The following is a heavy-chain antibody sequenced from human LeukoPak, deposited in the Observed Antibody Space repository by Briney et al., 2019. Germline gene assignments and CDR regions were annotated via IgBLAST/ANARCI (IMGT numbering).Heavy chain of an antibody. CDR1: GFSFSDYD. V-gene: IGHV3-48*04. J-gene: IGHJ6*02. Sequence: HPGGSLRLSCAASGFSFSDYDMNWVRQAPGEGLEWVSYIGPSGSTIFYADSVKGRFTVSRDNAKKSLYLQMDSLRADDTAVYYCARDISAAGHYYHYYTMDVWGQGTTVTVSS. D-gene: IGHD2/OR15-2a*01. CDR3: ARDISAAGHYYHYYTMDV. CDR2: IGPSGSTI.